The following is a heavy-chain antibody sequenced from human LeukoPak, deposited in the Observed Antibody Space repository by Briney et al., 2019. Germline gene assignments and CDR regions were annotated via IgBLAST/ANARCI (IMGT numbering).Heavy chain of an antibody. CDR1: EILVSINY. D-gene: IGHD2-21*02. J-gene: IGHJ3*02. Sequence: PGGSLRLSCAASEILVSINYMSWVRQAPGKGLEWVSVINSGGITNYADSVKGRFTISRDNAKNSLYLQMNSLRAEDTAVYYCARDNNIVVVTATDDAFDIWGQGTMVTVSS. CDR3: ARDNNIVVVTATDDAFDI. CDR2: INSGGIT. V-gene: IGHV3-66*01.